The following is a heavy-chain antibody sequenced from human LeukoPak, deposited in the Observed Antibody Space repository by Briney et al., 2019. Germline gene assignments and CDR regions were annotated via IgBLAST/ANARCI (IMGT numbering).Heavy chain of an antibody. D-gene: IGHD3-9*01. CDR1: GGSISSYY. CDR3: ARVGYYDILTGYYKGTWFDP. J-gene: IGHJ5*02. Sequence: PSETLSLTCTVSGGSISSYYWSWIRQPPGKGLEWIGYIYYGGSTNYNPSLKSRVTISVDTSKNQFSLKLSSVTAADTAVYYCARVGYYDILTGYYKGTWFDPWGQGTLVTVSS. CDR2: IYYGGST. V-gene: IGHV4-59*01.